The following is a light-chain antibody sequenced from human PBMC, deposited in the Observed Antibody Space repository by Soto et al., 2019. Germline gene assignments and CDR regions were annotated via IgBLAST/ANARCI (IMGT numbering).Light chain of an antibody. CDR1: QSININ. Sequence: EIGMTQSPATLSVSPGERATLSCRASQSININLAWYQQKPGQAPRLLIYDASNRATGIPARFSGSGSETDFTLTISSLQPEDFGTYFCQQSYFSQFTFGPGTKVDIK. J-gene: IGKJ3*01. V-gene: IGKV3D-15*01. CDR3: QQSYFSQFT. CDR2: DAS.